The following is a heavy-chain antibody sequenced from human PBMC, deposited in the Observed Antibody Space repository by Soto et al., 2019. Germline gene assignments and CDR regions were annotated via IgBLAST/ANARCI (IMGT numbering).Heavy chain of an antibody. CDR3: ASRDPGTSVDY. CDR1: GGSFTSNNW. V-gene: IGHV4-4*02. D-gene: IGHD1-7*01. Sequence: QVQLQESGPGLVKPSGTLSLTCAVSGGSFTSNNWWTWVRQPPGRGLEGIGEIYRTGSTNYNPSLKSRVTISLDKSENQFSLKVTSLTAADTAVYYCASRDPGTSVDYWGQGTLVTVSS. J-gene: IGHJ4*02. CDR2: IYRTGST.